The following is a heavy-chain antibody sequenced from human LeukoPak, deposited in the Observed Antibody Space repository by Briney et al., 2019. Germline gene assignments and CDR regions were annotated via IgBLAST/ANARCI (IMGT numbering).Heavy chain of an antibody. J-gene: IGHJ5*02. CDR1: GYTFTSYY. CDR2: INPSGGST. CDR3: ARDGMVVRPYNWFDP. Sequence: ASVKVSCKASGYTFTSYYMHWVRQAPGQGLEWMGIINPSGGSTSYAQKFQGRVTMTRDTFTSTVYMELSSLRSEDTAVYYCARDGMVVRPYNWFDPWGQGTLVTVSS. D-gene: IGHD4/OR15-4a*01. V-gene: IGHV1-46*01.